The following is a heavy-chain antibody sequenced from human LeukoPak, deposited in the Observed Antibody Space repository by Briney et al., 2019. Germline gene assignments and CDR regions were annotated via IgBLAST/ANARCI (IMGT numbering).Heavy chain of an antibody. D-gene: IGHD4-11*01. CDR1: GGSISSGDYY. CDR2: IYYSGST. Sequence: PSETLSLTCTVSGGSISSGDYYWSWIRQPPGKGLEWIGYIYYSGSTNYNPSLKSRVTISVDTSKNQFSLKLSSVTAADTAVYYCARALNDYSNYCFHPWGQGTLVTVSS. V-gene: IGHV4-61*08. CDR3: ARALNDYSNYCFHP. J-gene: IGHJ5*02.